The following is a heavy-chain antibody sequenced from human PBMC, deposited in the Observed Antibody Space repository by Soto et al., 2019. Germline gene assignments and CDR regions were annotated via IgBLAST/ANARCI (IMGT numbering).Heavy chain of an antibody. V-gene: IGHV3-15*07. J-gene: IGHJ6*02. CDR1: GFTFSNAW. CDR3: TERRYYDFWSGYYPKADYYYGMDV. Sequence: GGSLRLSCAASGFTFSNAWMNWVRQAPGKGLEWVGRIKSKTDGGTTDYAAPVKGRFTISRDDSKNTLYLQMNSLKTEDTAVYYCTERRYYDFWSGYYPKADYYYGMDVWGQGTTVTVSS. CDR2: IKSKTDGGTT. D-gene: IGHD3-3*01.